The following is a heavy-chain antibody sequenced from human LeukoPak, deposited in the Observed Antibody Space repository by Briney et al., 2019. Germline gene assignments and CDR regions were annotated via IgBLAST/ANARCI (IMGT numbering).Heavy chain of an antibody. V-gene: IGHV3-23*01. CDR3: AKGFHYDSNGYYGEWAH. CDR1: GFTFSNYA. J-gene: IGHJ4*02. D-gene: IGHD3-22*01. CDR2: ISGSGETT. Sequence: QAGGSLRLSCAASGFTFSNYAMSWVRQAPGKGLEWVAGISGSGETTYYTGSVKGRFTISRANSKSTMYLQMNSLRAADTAVYYCAKGFHYDSNGYYGEWAHWGQGILVTVSS.